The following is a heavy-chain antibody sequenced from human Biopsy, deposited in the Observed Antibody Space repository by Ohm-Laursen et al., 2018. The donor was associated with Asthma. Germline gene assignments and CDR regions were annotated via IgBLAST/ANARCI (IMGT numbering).Heavy chain of an antibody. Sequence: ASVKVSCKISGYSLTDLSMHWVRQAPGQGLEWMGGHDPEEGGTVNAWRFQGRVTMTEDTSTDTAHMELSGLSSDDTAVYYCASDFPKDYVRYNFQFWGQGTLVTVSS. CDR2: HDPEEGGT. V-gene: IGHV1-24*01. CDR1: GYSLTDLS. CDR3: ASDFPKDYVRYNFQF. D-gene: IGHD4-17*01. J-gene: IGHJ4*02.